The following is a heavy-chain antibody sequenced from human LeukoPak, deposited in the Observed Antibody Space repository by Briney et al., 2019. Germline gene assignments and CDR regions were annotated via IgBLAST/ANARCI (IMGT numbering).Heavy chain of an antibody. D-gene: IGHD1-26*01. CDR2: MNIDGSEK. J-gene: IGHJ4*02. V-gene: IGHV3-7*01. Sequence: GGSLRLSCAASGFTFSNYWMGWVRQAPGRRPEWVANMNIDGSEKYYADSVKGRFSISRDNARNSVYLQMASLRVEDTAVYYCARDPVEWELLLDYWGQGTLVTVSS. CDR3: ARDPVEWELLLDY. CDR1: GFTFSNYW.